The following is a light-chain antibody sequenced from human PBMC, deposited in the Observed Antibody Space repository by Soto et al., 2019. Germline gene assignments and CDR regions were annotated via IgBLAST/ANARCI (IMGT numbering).Light chain of an antibody. J-gene: IGKJ3*01. V-gene: IGKV1-39*01. CDR3: QQGYSMPYT. CDR1: QSITTF. CDR2: LAS. Sequence: DIQMTQSPSSLSASVGGRVTISCRASQSITTFLNWYQQKPGKAPKLLIFLASRLQSGVPSRFSGSGSGTDFTLTITSLQPDDSAIYRCQQGYSMPYTFGPGTKLDL.